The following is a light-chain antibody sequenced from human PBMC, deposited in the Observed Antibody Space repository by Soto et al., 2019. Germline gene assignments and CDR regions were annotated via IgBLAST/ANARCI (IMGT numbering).Light chain of an antibody. J-gene: IGKJ4*01. CDR3: QQRNSWPLT. CDR2: GAS. Sequence: EILMTQSPATLSVSPWGIASLSGRASQSISDTLAWYQQKPGQAPRLLIHGASTRPTGIPDRFSGSGSGTDFTLTISSLEPEDFAFYYCQQRNSWPLTFGGGTKVDIK. CDR1: QSISDT. V-gene: IGKV3D-15*01.